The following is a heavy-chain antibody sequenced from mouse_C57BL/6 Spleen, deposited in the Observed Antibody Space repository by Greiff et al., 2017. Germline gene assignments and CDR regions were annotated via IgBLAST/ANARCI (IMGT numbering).Heavy chain of an antibody. D-gene: IGHD1-1*01. CDR3: TRSGYYGSRGY. Sequence: VKLQESGAELVRPGASVTLSCKASGYTFTDYEMHWVKQTPVHGLEWIGAIDPETGGTAYNQKFKGKAILTADKSSSTAYMELRSLTSEDSDVYYCTRSGYYGSRGYWGQGTTLTVSS. J-gene: IGHJ2*01. CDR1: GYTFTDYE. CDR2: IDPETGGT. V-gene: IGHV1-15*01.